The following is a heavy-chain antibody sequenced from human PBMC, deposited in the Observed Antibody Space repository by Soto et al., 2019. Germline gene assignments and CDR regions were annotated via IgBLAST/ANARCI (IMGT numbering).Heavy chain of an antibody. CDR3: AKGARDGYNYGY. Sequence: GGSVRRSCAASGFTFSSYGMHWVRQAPGKGLEWVAVISYDGSNKYYADSVKGRFTISRDNSKNTLYLQMNSLRAEDTAVYYCAKGARDGYNYGYWGQGT. D-gene: IGHD5-12*01. J-gene: IGHJ4*02. V-gene: IGHV3-30*18. CDR2: ISYDGSNK. CDR1: GFTFSSYG.